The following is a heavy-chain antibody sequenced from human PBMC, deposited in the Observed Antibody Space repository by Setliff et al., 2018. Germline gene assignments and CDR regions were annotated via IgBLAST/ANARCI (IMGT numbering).Heavy chain of an antibody. CDR1: GATFSSHG. D-gene: IGHD2-21*01. J-gene: IGHJ4*02. CDR2: ISTYNGKT. CDR3: ASADVVVAP. V-gene: IGHV1-18*01. Sequence: ASVKVSCKASGATFSSHGISWVRQAPGQGLEWMGWISTYNGKTNYAQKFQGRVTMTTDTSTSTAYMELRSLRSEDTAVFYCASADVVVAPWGQGTLVTVSS.